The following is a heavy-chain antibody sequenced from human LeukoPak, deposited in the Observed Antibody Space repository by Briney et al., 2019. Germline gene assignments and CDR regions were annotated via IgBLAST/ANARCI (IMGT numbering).Heavy chain of an antibody. CDR1: GVSVSTTYN. CDR2: NGNN. CDR3: VRDYWGSLDY. D-gene: IGHD7-27*01. Sequence: SETLSLTCTVSGVSVSTTYNWGWVRRPPGKGLEWIGYNGNNNYNPSLKSRATISLDTSKNQFSLKLHSVTDADTAVYYCVRDYWGSLDYWGQGTLVTVSS. V-gene: IGHV4-61*01. J-gene: IGHJ4*02.